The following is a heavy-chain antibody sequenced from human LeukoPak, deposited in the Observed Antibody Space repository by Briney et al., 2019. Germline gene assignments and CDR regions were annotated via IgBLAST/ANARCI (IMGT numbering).Heavy chain of an antibody. J-gene: IGHJ6*02. CDR3: AGVQGDIVVVPAAKRAPYARGISYYYGMDV. D-gene: IGHD2-2*01. CDR1: GYTFTSYG. CDR2: ISAYNGNT. V-gene: IGHV1-18*01. Sequence: ASVKVSCKASGYTFTSYGISWVRQAPGQGLEWMGWISAYNGNTNYAQKLQGRVTMTTDTSTSTAYMELRSLRSDDTAVYYCAGVQGDIVVVPAAKRAPYARGISYYYGMDVWGQGTTVTVSS.